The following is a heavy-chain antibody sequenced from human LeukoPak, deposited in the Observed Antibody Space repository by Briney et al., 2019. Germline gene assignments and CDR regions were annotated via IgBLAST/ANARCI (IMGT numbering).Heavy chain of an antibody. Sequence: GGSLRLSCAASGFTFSSYEMNWVRQAPGKGLEWVSYISSSGSTIYYADSVKGRFTISRDNAKNSLYLQMNSLRAEDTAVYYCAREGTVKEVLGPYYYMDVWGKGTTVTISS. CDR2: ISSSGSTI. CDR3: AREGTVKEVLGPYYYMDV. CDR1: GFTFSSYE. J-gene: IGHJ6*03. V-gene: IGHV3-48*03. D-gene: IGHD1-26*01.